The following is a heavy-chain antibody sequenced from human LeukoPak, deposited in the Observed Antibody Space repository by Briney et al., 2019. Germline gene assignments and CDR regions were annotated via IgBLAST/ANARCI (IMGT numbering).Heavy chain of an antibody. Sequence: PGGSLRLSCAASGFTFSSYAMSWVRQAPGKGLEWVSAISGSGGSTYYADSVKGRFTTSRDNSKNTLYLQMNSLRAEDTAVYYCAKSLGYSYGYGDYWGQGTLVTVSS. V-gene: IGHV3-23*01. CDR2: ISGSGGST. CDR3: AKSLGYSYGYGDY. J-gene: IGHJ4*02. CDR1: GFTFSSYA. D-gene: IGHD5-18*01.